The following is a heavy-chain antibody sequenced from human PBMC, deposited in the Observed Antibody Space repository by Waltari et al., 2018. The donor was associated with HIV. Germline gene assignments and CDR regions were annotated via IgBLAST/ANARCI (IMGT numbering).Heavy chain of an antibody. CDR2: ISTSSRYI. Sequence: EVQLVESGGGLVKPGGSLRLSCAASGFTFSSYSMNWVRQAPGKGLEWVSSISTSSRYIYYADSVKGRFTISRDNAKNSLYLQMNSLRAEDTAVYYCATKPSGSGSYYTIVDYWGQGTLVTVSS. D-gene: IGHD3-10*01. J-gene: IGHJ4*02. CDR3: ATKPSGSGSYYTIVDY. V-gene: IGHV3-21*01. CDR1: GFTFSSYS.